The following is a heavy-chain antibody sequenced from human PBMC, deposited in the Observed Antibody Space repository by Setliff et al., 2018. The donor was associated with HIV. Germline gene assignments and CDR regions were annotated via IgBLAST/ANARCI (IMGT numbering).Heavy chain of an antibody. V-gene: IGHV3-30*03. CDR2: ISHDGSDQ. J-gene: IGHJ1*01. CDR3: AREMAATAHPDDPYFQH. CDR1: GFSFNTYG. D-gene: IGHD6-13*01. Sequence: GGSLRLSCAASGFSFNTYGMHWVRQAPGKGLEWVAVISHDGSDQYYAESVKGRFTISRDNAKNTLHLQMNSLRPDDTAVYYCAREMAATAHPDDPYFQHWGQGTLVTVSS.